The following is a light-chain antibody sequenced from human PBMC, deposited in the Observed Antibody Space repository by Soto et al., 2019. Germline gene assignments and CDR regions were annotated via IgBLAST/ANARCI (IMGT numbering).Light chain of an antibody. CDR3: QSYDSSLTLRV. CDR2: GNS. J-gene: IGLJ1*01. Sequence: QSVLTQPPSVSGAPGQRVTISCTGSSSNIGAGYDVHWYQQLPGTAPKLLIYGNSNRPSGVPDRISGSKSGTSASLAITGLQAEDEPEYDCQSYDSSLTLRVFGTGTKLTVL. V-gene: IGLV1-40*01. CDR1: SSNIGAGYD.